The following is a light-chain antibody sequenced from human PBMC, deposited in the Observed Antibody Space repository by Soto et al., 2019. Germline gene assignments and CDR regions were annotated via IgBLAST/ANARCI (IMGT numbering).Light chain of an antibody. CDR3: QQSGILPIP. J-gene: IGKJ5*01. Sequence: DRATHSCRASQGVSSNLAWYQHKPGQAPRLLISGASTGATGIPARFSGSGSGTEFTLTISSLQSEDCALYYCQQSGILPIPFG. CDR2: GAS. V-gene: IGKV3-15*01. CDR1: QGVSSN.